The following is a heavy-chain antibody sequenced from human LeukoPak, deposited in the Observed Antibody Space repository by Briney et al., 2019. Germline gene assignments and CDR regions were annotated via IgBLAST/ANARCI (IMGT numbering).Heavy chain of an antibody. CDR2: ISGSGGST. D-gene: IGHD3-10*01. CDR1: GFTFSGYA. V-gene: IGHV3-23*01. Sequence: GGSLGLSCAASGFTFSGYAMSWVRQAPGKGLGWVSAISGSGGSTYYADSVKGRFTISRDNSKNTLYLQMNSLRAEDTAVYYCASLVRGVIPSMEFDPWGQGTLVTVSS. CDR3: ASLVRGVIPSMEFDP. J-gene: IGHJ5*02.